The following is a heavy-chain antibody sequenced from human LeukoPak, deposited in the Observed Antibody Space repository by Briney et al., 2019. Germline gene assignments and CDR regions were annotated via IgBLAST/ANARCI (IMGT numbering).Heavy chain of an antibody. D-gene: IGHD2-2*01. CDR3: ARGGYQLLAMDV. J-gene: IGHJ6*03. CDR2: MNPNSGNT. Sequence: ASVKVSCKASGYTFTSYDINWVRQATGQGLEWMGWMNPNSGNTGYAQKFQGRVTMTRNTSISTAYMELSSLRSEDTAVYYCARGGYQLLAMDVWGKGTTVTTSS. CDR1: GYTFTSYD. V-gene: IGHV1-8*01.